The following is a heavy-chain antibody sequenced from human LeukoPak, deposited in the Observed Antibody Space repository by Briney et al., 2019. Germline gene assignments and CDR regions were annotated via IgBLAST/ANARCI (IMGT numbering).Heavy chain of an antibody. CDR1: GGSISTYY. J-gene: IGHJ4*02. V-gene: IGHV4-59*08. CDR3: ARRGYYDSGGYYGY. D-gene: IGHD3-22*01. CDR2: INYSGNN. Sequence: SETLSFTCIVSGGSISTYYWSWIRQPPGKGLEWIAYINYSGNNNYNPSLKSRVTISIDTSKNHFSLRLSSVTAADTAVYYCARRGYYDSGGYYGYWGQGTLVTVSS.